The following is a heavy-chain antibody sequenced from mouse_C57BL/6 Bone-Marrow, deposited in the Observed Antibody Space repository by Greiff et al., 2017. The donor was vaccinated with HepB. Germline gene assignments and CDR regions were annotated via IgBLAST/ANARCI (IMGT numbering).Heavy chain of an antibody. CDR2: IYPGSGST. Sequence: QVQLQQPGAELVKPGASVKMSCKASGYTFTSYWITWVKQRPGQGLEWIGDIYPGSGSTNYNEKFKSKATLTVDTSSSTAYMQLSSLTSEDSAVYYCARSLTGTDYFDYWGQGTTLTVSS. D-gene: IGHD4-1*01. V-gene: IGHV1-55*01. CDR1: GYTFTSYW. CDR3: ARSLTGTDYFDY. J-gene: IGHJ2*01.